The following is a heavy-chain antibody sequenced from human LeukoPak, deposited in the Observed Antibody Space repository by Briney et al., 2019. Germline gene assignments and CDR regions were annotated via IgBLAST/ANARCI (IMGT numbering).Heavy chain of an antibody. CDR1: GGSVSSGSYY. V-gene: IGHV4-61*01. CDR2: IYYSGST. J-gene: IGHJ4*02. CDR3: AKSYKGYCSGGSCPDY. D-gene: IGHD2-15*01. Sequence: SQTLSLTCTVSGGSVSSGSYYWSWIRQPPGKGLEWNGYIYYSGSTNYNPSLKSRVTISVDTSKNQFSLKLSSVTAADTAVYYCAKSYKGYCSGGSCPDYWGQGTLVTVSS.